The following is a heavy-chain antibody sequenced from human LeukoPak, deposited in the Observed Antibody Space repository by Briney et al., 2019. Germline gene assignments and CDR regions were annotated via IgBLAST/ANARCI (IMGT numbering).Heavy chain of an antibody. D-gene: IGHD2-2*01. CDR1: GFTFSSYA. CDR2: IKQDESEK. CDR3: ARALDSSSSRYQAFEY. Sequence: PGGSLRLSCAASGFTFSSYAMSWVRQAPGKGLGWVANIKQDESEKYYVDSVKGRFTISRDNAKNSLYLQMNNLRAEDTAVYYCARALDSSSSRYQAFEYWGQGTLVTVSS. J-gene: IGHJ4*02. V-gene: IGHV3-7*01.